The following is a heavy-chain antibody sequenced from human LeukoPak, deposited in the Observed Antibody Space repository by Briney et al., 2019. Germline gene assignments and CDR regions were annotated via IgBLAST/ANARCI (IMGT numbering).Heavy chain of an antibody. V-gene: IGHV3-23*01. J-gene: IGHJ4*02. D-gene: IGHD2-2*01. CDR1: GFTFSIFA. CDR3: AKKVSVGCSSTSCYVDY. CDR2: ISGGGGST. Sequence: GGSLRLSCAASGFTFSIFAMSWVRQAPGKGLEWVSTISGGGGSTFYADSVRGRLTISRDNSKNTLYLQVNSLRAEDTAVYYCAKKVSVGCSSTSCYVDYWGQGTLVTVSS.